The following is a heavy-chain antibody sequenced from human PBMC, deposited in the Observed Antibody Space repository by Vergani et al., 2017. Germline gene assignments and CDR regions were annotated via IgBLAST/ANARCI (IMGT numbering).Heavy chain of an antibody. CDR2: IYYSGST. CDR3: ARDESGRDRSERNYYYMDV. Sequence: QVQLQESGPGLVKPSETLSLTCTVSGGSVSSGSYYWSWIRQPAGKGLAWIGYIYYSGSTNYNPSLKSRVTISVDTSKNQFSLKLSSVTAAETAGYYCARDESGRDRSERNYYYMDVWGKGTTVTVSS. J-gene: IGHJ6*03. V-gene: IGHV4-61*10. CDR1: GGSVSSGSYY. D-gene: IGHD3-22*01.